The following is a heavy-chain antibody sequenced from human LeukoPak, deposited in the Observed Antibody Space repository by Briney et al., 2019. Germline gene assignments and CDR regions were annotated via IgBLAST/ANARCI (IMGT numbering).Heavy chain of an antibody. D-gene: IGHD6-25*01. V-gene: IGHV3-64*02. CDR1: GYTFSTYA. CDR3: VRGVSGLHLISIAAAGNDAFDI. Sequence: GGSLRLSCAASGYTFSTYAMHWVRQAPGKGLEYVSAIGVGGDFTYYAVSVKDRFTISRDDSKNTLYLQMGGLRAGDMAVYYCVRGVSGLHLISIAAAGNDAFDIWGQGTMVTVSS. CDR2: IGVGGDFT. J-gene: IGHJ3*02.